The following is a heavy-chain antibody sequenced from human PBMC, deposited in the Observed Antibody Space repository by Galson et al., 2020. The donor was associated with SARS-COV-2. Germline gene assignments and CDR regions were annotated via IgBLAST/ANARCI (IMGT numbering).Heavy chain of an antibody. V-gene: IGHV1-69*13. CDR3: ARHDATPGYSYAAERWFDP. Sequence: SVKVSCKASGGTFSSYAISWVRQAPGQGLEWMGGIIPIFGTANYAQKFQGRVTITADESTSTAYMELSSLRSEDTAVYYCARHDATPGYSYAAERWFDPWGQGTLVTVSS. J-gene: IGHJ5*02. CDR1: GGTFSSYA. D-gene: IGHD5-18*01. CDR2: IIPIFGTA.